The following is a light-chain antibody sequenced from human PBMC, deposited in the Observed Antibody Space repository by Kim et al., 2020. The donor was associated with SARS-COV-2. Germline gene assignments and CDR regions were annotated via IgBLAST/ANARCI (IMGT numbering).Light chain of an antibody. CDR1: QSVSSN. CDR3: QQYNNWPPVYT. Sequence: EIVMTQSPATLSVSPGERATLSCRASQSVSSNLAWYQHKPGQAPRLLIYGASTRATGIPARFSGSGSGTEFTLTISSLQSEDFAVYYCQQYNNWPPVYTFGQGTKLEI. J-gene: IGKJ2*01. V-gene: IGKV3-15*01. CDR2: GAS.